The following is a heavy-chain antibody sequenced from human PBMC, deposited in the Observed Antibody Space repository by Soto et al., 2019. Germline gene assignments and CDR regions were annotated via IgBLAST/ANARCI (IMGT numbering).Heavy chain of an antibody. CDR2: IYWDDDK. D-gene: IGHD4-17*01. Sequence: QITLKESGPTLVKPTRTLTLTCTFSGFSLSTSGVGVGWIRQPPGKALEWLALIYWDDDKRYSPSLKSRLTITKDTSQYQVVLTMTHMDPVDTATYYCAHSLAASNYVDYDPINSFDSWGQGTLVTVSS. V-gene: IGHV2-5*02. CDR1: GFSLSTSGVG. J-gene: IGHJ4*02. CDR3: AHSLAASNYVDYDPINSFDS.